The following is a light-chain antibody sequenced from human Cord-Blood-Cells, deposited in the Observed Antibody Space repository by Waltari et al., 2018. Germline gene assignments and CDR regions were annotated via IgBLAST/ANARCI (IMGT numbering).Light chain of an antibody. J-gene: IGKJ1*01. CDR2: AAS. Sequence: IRMTQSPSSFSASTGDRVTITCRASQGISSYLAWYQQKPGKAPKLLIYAASTLQSGVPSRFSGSGSGTDFTLTISCLQSEDFATYYCQQYYSYPWTFGQGTKVEIK. CDR1: QGISSY. V-gene: IGKV1-8*01. CDR3: QQYYSYPWT.